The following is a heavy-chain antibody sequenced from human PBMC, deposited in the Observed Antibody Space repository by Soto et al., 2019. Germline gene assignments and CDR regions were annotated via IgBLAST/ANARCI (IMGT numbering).Heavy chain of an antibody. CDR2: IYYSGST. J-gene: IGHJ4*02. CDR1: GGSISSYY. Sequence: SETLSLTCTVSGGSISSYYWSWIRQPPGKGLEWIGYIYYSGSTNYNPSLKSRVTVSVDTSKNQFSLKLTSVTAADTAVYFCVIHRNYIVVSGSFFDYWSQGTLVTVS. D-gene: IGHD6-19*01. V-gene: IGHV4-59*08. CDR3: VIHRNYIVVSGSFFDY.